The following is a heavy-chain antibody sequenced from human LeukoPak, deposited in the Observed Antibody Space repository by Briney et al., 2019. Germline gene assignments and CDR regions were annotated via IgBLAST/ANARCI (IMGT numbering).Heavy chain of an antibody. CDR3: ARDLNRGSYYEALDY. CDR1: GYTFTGYY. V-gene: IGHV1-2*02. CDR2: INPNSGGT. J-gene: IGHJ4*02. Sequence: ASVKVSCKASGYTFTGYYMHWVRQAPGQGLEWMGWINPNSGGTNYAQKFQGRVTMTRDTSISTAYMELSRLRSDDTAVYYCARDLNRGSYYEALDYWGQGTLVTVSS. D-gene: IGHD1-26*01.